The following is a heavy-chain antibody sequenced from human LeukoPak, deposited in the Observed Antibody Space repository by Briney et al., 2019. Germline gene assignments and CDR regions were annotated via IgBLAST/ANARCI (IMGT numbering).Heavy chain of an antibody. CDR3: ARDSTYTMDL. V-gene: IGHV3-74*03. CDR1: GFILNFNRYW. CDR2: IKSYVDGSGT. Sequence: PGGSLRLSCEASGFILNFNRYWMHWVRQAPGKGLVWVSCIKSYVDGSGTTYADSVKGRFTISRDDARNTVYLQINSLRAEDTAVYYCARDSTYTMDLWGRGTTVTVSS. J-gene: IGHJ6*02. D-gene: IGHD2/OR15-2a*01.